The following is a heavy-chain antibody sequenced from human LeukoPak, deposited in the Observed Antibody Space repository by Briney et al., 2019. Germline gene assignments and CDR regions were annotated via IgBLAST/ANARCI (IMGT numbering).Heavy chain of an antibody. Sequence: ASVKVSCKPSLYTFTRYYMHWMRQAPGQGLEWMGWINPNSGGTNYAQKFQGRVTMTRDTSIRTAYMELSRLRSDDWDQYDRASGIMGISPPYNYCMDVWGQGTTVTVSS. CDR2: INPNSGGT. D-gene: IGHD2/OR15-2a*01. CDR3: ASGIMGISPPYNYCMDV. CDR1: LYTFTRYY. V-gene: IGHV1-2*02. J-gene: IGHJ6*02.